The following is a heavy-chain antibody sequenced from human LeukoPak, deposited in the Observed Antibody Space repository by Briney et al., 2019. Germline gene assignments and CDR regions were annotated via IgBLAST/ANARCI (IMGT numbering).Heavy chain of an antibody. Sequence: SENLSLTCIVSGGSIRTYSWNWIRQSPGKGLEWIGYISHSGTTSYRSSLKSRVTISVDTSKNQLSLKLASVTAADTAAYFCARWDDSAWAFGSWGPGTLVTVSS. CDR3: ARWDDSAWAFGS. D-gene: IGHD6-19*01. CDR2: ISHSGTT. V-gene: IGHV4-59*08. CDR1: GGSIRTYS. J-gene: IGHJ4*02.